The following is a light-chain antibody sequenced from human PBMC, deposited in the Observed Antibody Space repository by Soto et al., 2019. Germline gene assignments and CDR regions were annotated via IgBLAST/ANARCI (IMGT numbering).Light chain of an antibody. J-gene: IGKJ3*01. CDR3: EHLNSYPFT. V-gene: IGKV1-9*01. CDR1: QGISSY. Sequence: DIQLTQSPSFLSASVGDRVTITCRASQGISSYLAWYQQKPGKAPKLLIYAASTLQSGVPSRFSGSGSGTEFHLTISSLQPEDFANYYCEHLNSYPFTSGPGTKVYIK. CDR2: AAS.